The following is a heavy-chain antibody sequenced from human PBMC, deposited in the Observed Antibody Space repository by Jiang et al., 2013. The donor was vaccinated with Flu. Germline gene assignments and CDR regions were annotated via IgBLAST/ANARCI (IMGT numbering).Heavy chain of an antibody. J-gene: IGHJ4*02. CDR1: GFTFIDYY. CDR3: ARVYYFDSGTYYNR. V-gene: IGHV3-11*04. D-gene: IGHD3-10*01. Sequence: VQLLESGGGLVKPGGSLRLSCAASGFTFIDYYMSWIRQAPGKGLEWVSYITSSGITYYADAVKGRFTISRDNGKNSLFLQMDSLRAEDTALYYCARVYYFDSGTYYNRWGQGTLVTVSS. CDR2: ITSSGIT.